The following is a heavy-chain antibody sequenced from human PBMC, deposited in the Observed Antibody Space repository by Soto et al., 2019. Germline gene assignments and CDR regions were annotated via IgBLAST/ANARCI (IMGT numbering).Heavy chain of an antibody. CDR2: IYPGDSDT. CDR1: GYSFTSYW. V-gene: IGHV5-51*01. CDR3: ARHGRLGATLPSADY. D-gene: IGHD1-26*01. Sequence: PGASLKISCKGSGYSFTSYWIGWVRQMPGKGLEWMGIIYPGDSDTRYSPSYQGQVTISADKSISTAYLQWSSLKASDTAMYYCARHGRLGATLPSADYWGQGTLVTVSS. J-gene: IGHJ4*02.